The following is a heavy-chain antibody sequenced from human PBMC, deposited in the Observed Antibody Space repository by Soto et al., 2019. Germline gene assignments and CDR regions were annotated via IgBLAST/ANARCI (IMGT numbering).Heavy chain of an antibody. Sequence: GESLKISCKGSGYSFTSYWISWVRQMPGKGLEWMGRIDPSDSYTNYSPSFQGHVTISADKSISTAYLQWSSLKASDTAMYYCARLYCSSTSCYMRFAPWGQGTLVTVSS. CDR3: ARLYCSSTSCYMRFAP. J-gene: IGHJ5*02. D-gene: IGHD2-2*02. V-gene: IGHV5-10-1*01. CDR2: IDPSDSYT. CDR1: GYSFTSYW.